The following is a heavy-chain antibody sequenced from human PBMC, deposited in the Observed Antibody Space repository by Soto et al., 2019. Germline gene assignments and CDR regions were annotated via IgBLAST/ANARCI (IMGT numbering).Heavy chain of an antibody. D-gene: IGHD6-19*01. Sequence: QVQLVQSGAEVKKPGASVKVSCKASGYSFTRYYINWVRQAPGQGLEWMGWISAYNGNTHYEEKLQGRVTLTTDTSTRTAYMEPRSPRSDDTSVYFCARSGQWVFLSDYWGQGTLVTVSS. V-gene: IGHV1-18*01. J-gene: IGHJ4*02. CDR2: ISAYNGNT. CDR3: ARSGQWVFLSDY. CDR1: GYSFTRYY.